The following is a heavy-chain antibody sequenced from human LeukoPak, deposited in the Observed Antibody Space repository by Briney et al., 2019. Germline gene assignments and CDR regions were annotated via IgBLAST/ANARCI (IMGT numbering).Heavy chain of an antibody. J-gene: IGHJ3*02. Sequence: GASVKVSCKASGYTFTSYDINWVRQATGQGLEWMGWMNPNSGNTGYAQKFQGRVTITRNTSISTAYMELSSLRSEDTAVYYCARGLQETLAWLKALSAFDIWGQGTMVTVSS. V-gene: IGHV1-8*03. CDR3: ARGLQETLAWLKALSAFDI. CDR2: MNPNSGNT. CDR1: GYTFTSYD. D-gene: IGHD6-19*01.